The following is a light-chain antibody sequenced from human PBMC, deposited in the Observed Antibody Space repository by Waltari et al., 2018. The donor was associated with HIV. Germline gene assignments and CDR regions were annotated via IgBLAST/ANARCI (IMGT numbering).Light chain of an antibody. J-gene: IGLJ3*02. CDR2: DDN. Sequence: GHKIGTKDVHWYRQRPGQAPEVVVHDDNDRPSEIPVRISGSNSGDMATLRIENVESDDEAVYSCQVWDPNDDWVFGGGTKLTVL. CDR1: KIGTKD. V-gene: IGLV3-21*02. CDR3: QVWDPNDDWV.